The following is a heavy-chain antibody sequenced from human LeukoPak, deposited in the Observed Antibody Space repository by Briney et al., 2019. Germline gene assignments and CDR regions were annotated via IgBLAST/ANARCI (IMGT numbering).Heavy chain of an antibody. V-gene: IGHV1-2*02. D-gene: IGHD3-16*01. CDR2: INPNSGGT. Sequence: ASVKASCKASGYTFTGYYMHWVRQAPGQGLEWMGWINPNSGGTNYAQKFQGRVTMTRDTSISTAYMELSRLRSDDTAVYCCARDIERERGGYYFDYWGQGTLVTVSS. J-gene: IGHJ4*02. CDR3: ARDIERERGGYYFDY. CDR1: GYTFTGYY.